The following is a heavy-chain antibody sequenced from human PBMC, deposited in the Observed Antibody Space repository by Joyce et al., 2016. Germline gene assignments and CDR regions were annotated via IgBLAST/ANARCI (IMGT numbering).Heavy chain of an antibody. D-gene: IGHD3-16*02. CDR2: VTHGGSF. CDR3: AGGSDYVWGAYRYHSNRRLDY. J-gene: IGHJ4*02. Sequence: QVQLQQWGAGLLKPSETLSLTCTVYGGSFSGYYWTWIRQPPGKGLEWIGEVTHGGSFIYHPSRKSRVAIAVDTSNNQVSLMLTSVTAADTAVYYCAGGSDYVWGAYRYHSNRRLDYWGQGSLVTV. CDR1: GGSFSGYY. V-gene: IGHV4-34*01.